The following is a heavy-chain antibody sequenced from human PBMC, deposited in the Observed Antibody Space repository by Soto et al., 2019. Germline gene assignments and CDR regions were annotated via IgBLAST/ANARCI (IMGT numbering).Heavy chain of an antibody. J-gene: IGHJ6*03. D-gene: IGHD3-10*01. CDR3: EKLRGDHYYGSGSYYSGNYYYYYMDV. CDR2: ISGSGGST. Sequence: GGSLRLSCAASGFTFSSYAMSWVRQAPGKGLEWGSAISGSGGSTYYADSVKGRFTISRDNSKNTLYLQMNSLRAEDTAVYYCEKLRGDHYYGSGSYYSGNYYYYYMDVWGKGTTVTVSS. CDR1: GFTFSSYA. V-gene: IGHV3-23*01.